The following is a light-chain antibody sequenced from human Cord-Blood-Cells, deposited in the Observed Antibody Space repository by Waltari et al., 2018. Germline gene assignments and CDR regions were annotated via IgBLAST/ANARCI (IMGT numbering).Light chain of an antibody. CDR1: TSGVGGYNY. J-gene: IGLJ2*01. V-gene: IGLV2-14*01. CDR3: SSYTSSSTLVV. CDR2: EVS. Sequence: QSPLTQPASVSASPGQSITISCTGTTSGVGGYNYFSWYQQLPGKAPKLRIYEVSNRPSGVSNRFSGSKSGNTASLTISGLQAEDEADYDCSSYTSSSTLVVFGGGTKLTVL.